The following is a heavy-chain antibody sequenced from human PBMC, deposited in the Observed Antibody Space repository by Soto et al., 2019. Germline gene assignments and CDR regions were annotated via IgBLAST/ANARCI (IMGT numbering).Heavy chain of an antibody. D-gene: IGHD4-4*01. CDR3: AKGSSEYSATVDN. Sequence: EVQLLESGGGLVQPGGSLRLSCAASGFSFSSYAMVWVRHAPGKGLECVSVISARGGSLYFADSVKGRFTMSRDNSKHELSREINSLRAEDTDIYFCAKGSSEYSATVDNWGQGTLVLVSS. V-gene: IGHV3-23*01. J-gene: IGHJ4*02. CDR1: GFSFSSYA. CDR2: ISARGGSL.